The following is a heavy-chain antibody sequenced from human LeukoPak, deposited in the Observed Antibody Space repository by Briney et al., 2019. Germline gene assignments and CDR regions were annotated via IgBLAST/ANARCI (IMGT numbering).Heavy chain of an antibody. D-gene: IGHD2-2*01. CDR2: INHSGST. CDR1: GGSFSGYY. CDR3: ARGFPNCSSTSCPSAGDY. J-gene: IGHJ4*02. V-gene: IGHV4-34*01. Sequence: PSETLSLTCAVYGGSFSGYYWSWIRQPPGKGLEWIGEINHSGSTNYNPSLKSRVTISIDTSKNQFSLKLGSVTAADTAVYYCARGFPNCSSTSCPSAGDYWGQGTLVTVSS.